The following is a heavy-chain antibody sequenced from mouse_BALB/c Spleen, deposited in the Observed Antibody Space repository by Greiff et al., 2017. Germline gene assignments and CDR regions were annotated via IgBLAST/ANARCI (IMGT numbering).Heavy chain of an antibody. CDR1: GYTFTSYV. V-gene: IGHV1-14*01. Sequence: VQLQQSGPELVKPGASVKMSCKASGYTFTSYVMHWVKQKPGQGLEWIGYINPYNDGTKYNEKFKGKATLTSDKSSSTAYMELSSLTSEDSAVYYCARSYYRYDVGFAYWGQGTLVTVSA. D-gene: IGHD2-14*01. J-gene: IGHJ3*01. CDR2: INPYNDGT. CDR3: ARSYYRYDVGFAY.